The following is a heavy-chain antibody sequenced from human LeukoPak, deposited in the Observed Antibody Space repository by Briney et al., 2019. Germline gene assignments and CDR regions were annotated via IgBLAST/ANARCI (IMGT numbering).Heavy chain of an antibody. V-gene: IGHV3-23*01. Sequence: GGSLRLSCAASGFTFSDYYMSWVRQAPGTGLAWVSGISVNGGNTYYADSVKGWFTISRDNSKNTLYLQMNSLRAEDTAVYYCAKEYYYYGSSGYLGGCDYWGQGTLVTVSS. CDR3: AKEYYYYGSSGYLGGCDY. D-gene: IGHD3-22*01. J-gene: IGHJ4*02. CDR1: GFTFSDYY. CDR2: ISVNGGNT.